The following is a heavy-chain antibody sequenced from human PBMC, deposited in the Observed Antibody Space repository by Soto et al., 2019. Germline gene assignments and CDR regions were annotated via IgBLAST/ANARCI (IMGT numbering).Heavy chain of an antibody. Sequence: ASVKVSCKVSGYTLTELSMHWVRQAPGKGLEWMGGFDPEDGETIYAQKFQGRVTMTEDTSTDTAYMELSSLRSEDTAVYYCATFPYDSSGYYYGKFDPWGQGALVTVSS. D-gene: IGHD3-22*01. V-gene: IGHV1-24*01. CDR1: GYTLTELS. CDR2: FDPEDGET. J-gene: IGHJ5*02. CDR3: ATFPYDSSGYYYGKFDP.